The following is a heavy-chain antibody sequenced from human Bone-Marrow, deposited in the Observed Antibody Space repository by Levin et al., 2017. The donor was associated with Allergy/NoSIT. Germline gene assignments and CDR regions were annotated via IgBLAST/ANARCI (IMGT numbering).Heavy chain of an antibody. CDR1: GGSLSHNY. J-gene: IGHJ2*01. V-gene: IGHV4-34*01. D-gene: IGHD3/OR15-3a*01. CDR3: ARDPGGLFGLIIKNRYWYLDL. CDR2: INDSGST. Sequence: NPSETLSLTCAVYGGSLSHNYWSWIRQSPGKGLEWIGEINDSGSTDYNPSLKNRVTISIDTSKKQFSLRLSSVTAADTAVYYCARDPGGLFGLIIKNRYWYLDLWGRGTLVTVSS.